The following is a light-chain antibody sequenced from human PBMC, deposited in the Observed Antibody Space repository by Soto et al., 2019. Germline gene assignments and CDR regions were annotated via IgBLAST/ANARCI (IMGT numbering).Light chain of an antibody. J-gene: IGKJ1*01. V-gene: IGKV3-15*01. CDR1: QRVSSS. CDR3: QQQNDRSRT. Sequence: EIVMTQSPATLSVSSGERATLSGRAGQRVSSSLSGYQQQHRQAPSLLIYCAASSATGIPARFSGSSSGTEFTPTTSSLLSDDYTVSYCQQQNDRSRTFGQGTKVDIK. CDR2: CAA.